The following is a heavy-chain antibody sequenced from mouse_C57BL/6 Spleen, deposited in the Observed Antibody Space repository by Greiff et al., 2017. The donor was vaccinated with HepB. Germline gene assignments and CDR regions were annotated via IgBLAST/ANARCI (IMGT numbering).Heavy chain of an antibody. D-gene: IGHD3-2*01. J-gene: IGHJ4*01. CDR3: ARLDSFYAMDY. CDR1: GYAFSSSW. Sequence: QVQLKESGPELVKPGASVKISCKASGYAFSSSWMNWVKQRPGKGLEWIGRIYPGDGDTNYNGKFKGKATLTADKSSSTAYMQLSSLTSEDSAVYFCARLDSFYAMDYWGQGTSVTVSS. V-gene: IGHV1-82*01. CDR2: IYPGDGDT.